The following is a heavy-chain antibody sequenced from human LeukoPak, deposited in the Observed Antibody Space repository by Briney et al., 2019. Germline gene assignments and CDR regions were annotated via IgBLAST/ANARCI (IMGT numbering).Heavy chain of an antibody. CDR3: ARDLSDRLAVAGTSVFDY. Sequence: RGSLRPSCAAPGFTFSSYSMNWVRQAPGKGLDWASSISSSSSYIYYAESVKGRFTISRDNAKNSLSLQMNSLRAQDTAVYCCARDLSDRLAVAGTSVFDYWGLGPLVTVFS. CDR2: ISSSSSYI. V-gene: IGHV3-21*01. D-gene: IGHD6-19*01. CDR1: GFTFSSYS. J-gene: IGHJ4*02.